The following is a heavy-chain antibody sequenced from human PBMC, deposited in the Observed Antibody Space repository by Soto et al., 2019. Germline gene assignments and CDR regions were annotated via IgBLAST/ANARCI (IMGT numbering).Heavy chain of an antibody. CDR1: GFTFSNAW. CDR3: TVRMTTVTTRDYYFEY. Sequence: GGSLRLSCAASGFTFSNAWMSWVRQAPGKGLEWVGRIKSKTDGGTTDYAAPVKGRFTISRDDLKNTLYLQMNSLKTEDTAVYYCTVRMTTVTTRDYYFEYWGQGTLVTVSS. CDR2: IKSKTDGGTT. V-gene: IGHV3-15*01. D-gene: IGHD4-17*01. J-gene: IGHJ4*02.